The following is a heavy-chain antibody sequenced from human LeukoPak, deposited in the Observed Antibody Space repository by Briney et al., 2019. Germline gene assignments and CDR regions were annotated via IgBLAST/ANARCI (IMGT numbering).Heavy chain of an antibody. CDR2: ISGSGGST. D-gene: IGHD6-13*01. Sequence: PGGSLRLSCAASGFTFSSYSMNWVRQAPGKGLEWVSAISGSGGSTYYADSVKGRFTISRDNSKNTLYLQMNSLRAEDTAVYYCAKLPGIAAAGTGWFDPWGQGTLVTVSS. V-gene: IGHV3-23*01. J-gene: IGHJ5*02. CDR1: GFTFSSYS. CDR3: AKLPGIAAAGTGWFDP.